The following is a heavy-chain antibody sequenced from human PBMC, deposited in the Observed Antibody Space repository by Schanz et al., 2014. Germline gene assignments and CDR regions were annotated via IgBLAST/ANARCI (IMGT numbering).Heavy chain of an antibody. J-gene: IGHJ4*02. CDR2: IGYDGSEK. D-gene: IGHD2-2*01. V-gene: IGHV3-33*06. CDR1: GLNFDYYG. Sequence: QVQLAESGGGVVQPGRSLRLSCATSGLNFDYYGMNWVRQAPGKGLEWVANIGYDGSEKYYVDSVKGRFTISRDNSKDTLYLQMSGLTPEDTAVYYCAKVAPAATYLDSWGLGTLVTVSS. CDR3: AKVAPAATYLDS.